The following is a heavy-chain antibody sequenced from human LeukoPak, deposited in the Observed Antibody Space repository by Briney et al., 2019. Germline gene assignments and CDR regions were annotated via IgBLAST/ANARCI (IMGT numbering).Heavy chain of an antibody. D-gene: IGHD3-10*01. CDR1: GGSISSYY. J-gene: IGHJ4*02. Sequence: SETLSLTCTVSGGSISSYYWSWIRQPPGKGLEWIGYIYYSGSTNYNPSLKSRVTISVDTSKNQFSLKLSSVTAADTAVYYCARANYYGSGSYNYMVDYWGQGTLVTVSS. CDR2: IYYSGST. CDR3: ARANYYGSGSYNYMVDY. V-gene: IGHV4-59*12.